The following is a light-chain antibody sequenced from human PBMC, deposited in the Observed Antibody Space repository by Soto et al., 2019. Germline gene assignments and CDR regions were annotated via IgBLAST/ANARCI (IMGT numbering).Light chain of an antibody. Sequence: QSALTQPASVSGSPGQSITISCTGTSSDVGGYNYVSWYQQHPGKAPKLMIYEVNNRPSGVSNRFSGSKSGNTASLTISGLQAEDEAGYYCSSYTSSSTWVFGGGTKLTVL. V-gene: IGLV2-14*01. CDR1: SSDVGGYNY. CDR3: SSYTSSSTWV. CDR2: EVN. J-gene: IGLJ3*02.